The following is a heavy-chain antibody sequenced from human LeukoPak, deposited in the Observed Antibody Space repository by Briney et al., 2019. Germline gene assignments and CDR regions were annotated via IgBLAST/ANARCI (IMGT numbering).Heavy chain of an antibody. J-gene: IGHJ4*02. CDR2: ISGSGDTT. V-gene: IGHV3-23*01. CDR1: GFTFSIYA. Sequence: GGSLRLSCAASGFTFSIYAMSWVRQAPGKGLEWVSVISGSGDTTYYADSVKGRFTFSRDNSKNTLYLQRNSLRAEGTAVYYCAKSRGIYDNSGWRTFDYWGQGTLVTVSS. D-gene: IGHD6-19*01. CDR3: AKSRGIYDNSGWRTFDY.